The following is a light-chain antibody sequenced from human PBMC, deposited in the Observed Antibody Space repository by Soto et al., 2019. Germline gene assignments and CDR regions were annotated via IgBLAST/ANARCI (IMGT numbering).Light chain of an antibody. CDR3: CSYAGGYTHV. J-gene: IGLJ1*01. CDR2: DVT. Sequence: QSVLTQPRSVSGFPGQSVTISCTGTSSDVGRYDYVSWYQQYPGEAPKLIIYDVTKRPSGVPHHFSGSKSGNTASLTISGLQAEDEADYYCCSYAGGYTHVFGTGTKVTVL. CDR1: SSDVGRYDY. V-gene: IGLV2-11*01.